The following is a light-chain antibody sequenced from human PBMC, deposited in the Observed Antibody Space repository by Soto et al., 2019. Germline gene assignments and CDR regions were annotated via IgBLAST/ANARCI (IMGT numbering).Light chain of an antibody. CDR1: QSVSSY. V-gene: IGKV3-11*01. CDR2: DAS. CDR3: QQRSNWPPIT. J-gene: IGKJ5*01. Sequence: EIVLTQSPATLSLSPGEIATLSCRASQSVSSYLAWYQQKPGQAPRLLIYDASNRATGIPARFSGSGSGTDFTLTIRSLEPEDFAVYYRQQRSNWPPITFGQGTRREIK.